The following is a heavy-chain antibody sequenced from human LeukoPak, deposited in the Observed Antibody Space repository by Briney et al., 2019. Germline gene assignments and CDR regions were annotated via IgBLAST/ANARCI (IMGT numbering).Heavy chain of an antibody. V-gene: IGHV3-9*01. D-gene: IGHD4-17*01. Sequence: GGSLRLSCAASGFTFDDFAMHWVRQAPGKGLEWVSGINWNSGYIGYAESVKGRFTISRDNAKSSLYLQMNSLRTEDTALYYCARGATVTTFVSSQRDYYYYPGMDVWGQGTTVTVSS. CDR1: GFTFDDFA. CDR3: ARGATVTTFVSSQRDYYYYPGMDV. CDR2: INWNSGYI. J-gene: IGHJ6*02.